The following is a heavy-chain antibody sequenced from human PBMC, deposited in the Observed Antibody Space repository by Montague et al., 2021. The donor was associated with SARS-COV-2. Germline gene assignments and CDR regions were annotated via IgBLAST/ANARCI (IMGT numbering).Heavy chain of an antibody. J-gene: IGHJ3*02. V-gene: IGHV4-59*01. Sequence: SETLSLTCTVSGGSISSYYWSWIRQPPGKGLEWIGYIYYSGSTNYNPSLKSQVTISVDTSKNQSSLKLSSVTAADTAVYYCARGSGWMGNAFDIWGQGAMVTVSS. D-gene: IGHD6-19*01. CDR3: ARGSGWMGNAFDI. CDR1: GGSISSYY. CDR2: IYYSGST.